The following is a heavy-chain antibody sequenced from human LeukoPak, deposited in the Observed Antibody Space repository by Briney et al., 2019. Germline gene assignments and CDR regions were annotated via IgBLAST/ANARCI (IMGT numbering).Heavy chain of an antibody. Sequence: ASVKVSCKASGYTFTGYYMHWVRQAPGQGLEWMGWINPNSDGTNYAQKFQGRVTMTRDTSISTAYMELSRLRSDDTAVYYCATGPWGLLLDYWGQGTLVTVSS. CDR2: INPNSDGT. CDR3: ATGPWGLLLDY. V-gene: IGHV1-2*02. D-gene: IGHD2-21*02. CDR1: GYTFTGYY. J-gene: IGHJ4*02.